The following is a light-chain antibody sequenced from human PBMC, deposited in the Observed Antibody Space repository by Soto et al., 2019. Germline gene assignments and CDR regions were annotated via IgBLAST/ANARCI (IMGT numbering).Light chain of an antibody. CDR2: GAS. Sequence: EIVLTQSPGTLSLSPGERATLSCRASQSVSNNYLAWYQQKPGQAPRLLIYGASNRATGIPDRFSGSGSGTAFALTISKQEPEDFAGYNCHQDHRPGTFAEGTKVDIK. CDR3: HQDHRPGT. CDR1: QSVSNNY. V-gene: IGKV3-20*01. J-gene: IGKJ4*01.